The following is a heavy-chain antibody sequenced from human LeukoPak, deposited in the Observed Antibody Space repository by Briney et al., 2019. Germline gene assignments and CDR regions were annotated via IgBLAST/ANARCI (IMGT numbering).Heavy chain of an antibody. CDR2: ISYDGSNK. Sequence: GGSLRLSCAASGFTFSSYGMHWVRQAPGKGLEWVAVISYDGSNKYYADSVKGRFTISRDNSKNTLYLQMNSLRAEDTAVYYCAKDLPPVGATTLYYYYGMDVWGQGTTVTVSS. J-gene: IGHJ6*02. V-gene: IGHV3-30*18. CDR1: GFTFSSYG. CDR3: AKDLPPVGATTLYYYYGMDV. D-gene: IGHD1-26*01.